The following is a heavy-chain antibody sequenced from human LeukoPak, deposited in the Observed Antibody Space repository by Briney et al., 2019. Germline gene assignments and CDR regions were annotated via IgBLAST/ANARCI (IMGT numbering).Heavy chain of an antibody. Sequence: GGSLRLSCEASGFTFSNYWMSWVRQAPGKGLEWLANIKEDGSVKYYVDSVKGRFTISRDNAKNLLFLQMNSLRAEDTAVYSCARGRRDSEYVGGLGYWGQGILVTVSS. CDR2: IKEDGSVK. D-gene: IGHD3-16*01. CDR3: ARGRRDSEYVGGLGY. CDR1: GFTFSNYW. V-gene: IGHV3-7*03. J-gene: IGHJ4*02.